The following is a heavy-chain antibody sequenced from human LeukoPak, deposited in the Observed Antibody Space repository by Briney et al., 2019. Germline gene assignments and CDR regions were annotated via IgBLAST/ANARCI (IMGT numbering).Heavy chain of an antibody. CDR3: AKDLSSMVRGVIVY. Sequence: GGSLRLSCAASGFTFSSYSMNWVRQAPGKGLEWVANIKQDGSEKYYVDSVKGRFTISRDNSKNTLYLQMNSLRAEDTAVYYCAKDLSSMVRGVIVYWGQGTLVTVSS. CDR2: IKQDGSEK. CDR1: GFTFSSYS. V-gene: IGHV3-7*03. J-gene: IGHJ4*02. D-gene: IGHD3-10*01.